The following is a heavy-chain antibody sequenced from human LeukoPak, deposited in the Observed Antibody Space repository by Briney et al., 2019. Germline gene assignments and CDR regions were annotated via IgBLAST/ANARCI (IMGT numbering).Heavy chain of an antibody. V-gene: IGHV4-38-2*01. CDR1: GYSISSGYY. J-gene: IGHJ4*02. Sequence: PSETPSLTCAVSGYSISSGYYWGWIRQPPGKGLEWIGSIYHSGSTYYNPSLKSRVTISVDTSKNQFSLKLSSVTAADTAVYYCASGCSGGSCYSSSFDYWGQGTLVTVSS. D-gene: IGHD2-15*01. CDR2: IYHSGST. CDR3: ASGCSGGSCYSSSFDY.